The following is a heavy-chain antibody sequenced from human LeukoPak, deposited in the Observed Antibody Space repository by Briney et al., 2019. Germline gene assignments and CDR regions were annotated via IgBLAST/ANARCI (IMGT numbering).Heavy chain of an antibody. D-gene: IGHD5-24*01. CDR3: ARGDGYNDAEYLQH. J-gene: IGHJ1*01. V-gene: IGHV3-33*08. CDR2: IWYDGSNK. CDR1: GITFRNYA. Sequence: PGGSLRLSCVASGITFRNYAVTWVRQAPGKGLEWVAVIWYDGSNKYYGDSVKGRFTISRDNSKKTPYLQMNSLRVEDTAVYYCARGDGYNDAEYLQHWGQGTLVTVS.